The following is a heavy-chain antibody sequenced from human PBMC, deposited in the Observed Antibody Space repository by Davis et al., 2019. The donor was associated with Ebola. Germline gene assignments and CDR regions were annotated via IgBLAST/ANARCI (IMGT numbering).Heavy chain of an antibody. J-gene: IGHJ5*02. CDR1: GFSISTAYY. CDR2: VKARRGLT. D-gene: IGHD6-6*01. Sequence: PGGSLRLSCSVSGFSISTAYYWGWIRQAPGKGLEWIGNVKARRGLTNYNPSLKSRAFVSMDRSRNQFFLTLTSVTAADTAIYYCARDLDSSNSVTWGRGTLVTVSS. V-gene: IGHV4-38-2*02. CDR3: ARDLDSSNSVT.